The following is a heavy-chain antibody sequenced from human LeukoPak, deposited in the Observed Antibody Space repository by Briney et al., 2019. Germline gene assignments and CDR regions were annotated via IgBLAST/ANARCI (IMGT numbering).Heavy chain of an antibody. V-gene: IGHV4-59*01. J-gene: IGHJ4*02. CDR1: GGSISSYY. Sequence: PSETLSLTCTVSGGSISSYYWSWIWQPPGEGLEWIGYIYYSGSTNYNPSLKSRVTISVDTSKNQFSLKLSSVTAADTAVYYCARQGYDILTGYDYWGQGTLVTVSS. D-gene: IGHD3-9*01. CDR3: ARQGYDILTGYDY. CDR2: IYYSGST.